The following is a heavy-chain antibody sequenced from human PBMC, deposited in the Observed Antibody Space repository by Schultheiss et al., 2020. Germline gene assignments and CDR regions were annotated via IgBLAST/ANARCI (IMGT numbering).Heavy chain of an antibody. CDR1: GFTFSSDG. CDR2: IWYDGSNK. D-gene: IGHD6-19*01. J-gene: IGHJ6*02. Sequence: GGSLRLSCAASGFTFSSDGMHWVRQAPGKGLEWVAVIWYDGSNKYYADSVKGRFTISRDNSKNTLYLQMNSLRAEDTAVYYCARDWDSSGWYLYYYYYGMDVWGQGTTVTVSS. V-gene: IGHV3-33*01. CDR3: ARDWDSSGWYLYYYYYGMDV.